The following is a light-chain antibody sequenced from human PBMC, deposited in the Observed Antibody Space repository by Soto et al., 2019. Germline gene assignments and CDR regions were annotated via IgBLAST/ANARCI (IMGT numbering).Light chain of an antibody. Sequence: QSALTQPASVSGSPGQSITISCTGTSSDVGGYNYVSWYQQHPGKAPKLMIYEVSNRPSRVSNRFSGSKSGNTASLTISGLRAEDEADYYCRSYTRSSTSYVFGTGTKLTAL. CDR2: EVS. CDR1: SSDVGGYNY. CDR3: RSYTRSSTSYV. J-gene: IGLJ1*01. V-gene: IGLV2-14*01.